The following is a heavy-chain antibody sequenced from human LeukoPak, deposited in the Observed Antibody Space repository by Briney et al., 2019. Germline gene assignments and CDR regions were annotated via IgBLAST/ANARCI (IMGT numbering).Heavy chain of an antibody. CDR3: ASNKYPVQAFDV. Sequence: PSETLSLTCAVYGGSFNDYHWSWIRQSPGTGLEWIGEIHHSGSTNYNSSLESRVTMSIDTSNNQFSLKLTSVTAADTAVYYCASNKYPVQAFDVWGQGTMVTVSS. V-gene: IGHV4-34*01. CDR2: IHHSGST. D-gene: IGHD2/OR15-2a*01. CDR1: GGSFNDYH. J-gene: IGHJ3*01.